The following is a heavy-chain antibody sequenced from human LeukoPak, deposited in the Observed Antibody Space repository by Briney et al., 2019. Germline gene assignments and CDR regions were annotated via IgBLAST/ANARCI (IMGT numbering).Heavy chain of an antibody. CDR2: IYHSGST. CDR3: ARLDYGDYGAYFDY. D-gene: IGHD4-17*01. V-gene: IGHV4-4*02. Sequence: SETLSLTCAVSGGSISSSNWWSWVRQPPGKGLEWIGEIYHSGSTNYNPSLKSRVTISLDKSKNQLSLKLSSVTAADTAVYYCARLDYGDYGAYFDYWGQGTLVTVSS. J-gene: IGHJ4*02. CDR1: GGSISSSNW.